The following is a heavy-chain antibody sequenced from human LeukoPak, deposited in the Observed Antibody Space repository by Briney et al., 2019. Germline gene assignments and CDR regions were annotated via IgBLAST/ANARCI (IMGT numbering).Heavy chain of an antibody. Sequence: PGGSLRLSCVASGFIVSSNCMSWVRQAPGKGLEWVSFIYSGGSTYYADSVKGRFTISRDNSKNTLYLQMNSLRAEDTAVYYCARRAGAYSHPYDYWGQGTLVTVSS. CDR3: ARRAGAYSHPYDY. CDR1: GFIVSSNC. J-gene: IGHJ4*02. V-gene: IGHV3-53*01. CDR2: IYSGGST. D-gene: IGHD4/OR15-4a*01.